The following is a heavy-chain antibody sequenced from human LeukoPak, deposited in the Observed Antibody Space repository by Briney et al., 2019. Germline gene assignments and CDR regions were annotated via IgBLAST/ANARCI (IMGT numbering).Heavy chain of an antibody. CDR3: GRDPRLGIRGYTYGYIEY. D-gene: IGHD5-18*01. CDR1: GYTFSSYT. CDR2: INTNTGNP. J-gene: IGHJ4*02. Sequence: ASVKVSCKTSGYTFSSYTITWVRQAPGQGLQWMGWINTNTGNPTYAQGFTGRYVFSLDTSVSTAYLQISGLTADDTAVYFCGRDPRLGIRGYTYGYIEYWGQRTLVTVSS. V-gene: IGHV7-4-1*02.